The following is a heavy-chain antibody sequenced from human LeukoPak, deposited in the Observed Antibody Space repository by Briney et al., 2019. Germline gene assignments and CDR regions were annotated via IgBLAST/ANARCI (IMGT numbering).Heavy chain of an antibody. D-gene: IGHD6-19*01. CDR1: GGSISRDYY. CDR3: ARCFAMAGRDYFDH. V-gene: IGHV4-39*01. CDR2: IYYSGIT. J-gene: IGHJ4*02. Sequence: SASLSLTWGMAGGSISRDYYWSCIRQPPGKGLEWVVSIYYSGITYFNPSLDSRVTISVDTSGNQFSLNLRSVTAADTAVFYCARCFAMAGRDYFDHWGQGILVTVSS.